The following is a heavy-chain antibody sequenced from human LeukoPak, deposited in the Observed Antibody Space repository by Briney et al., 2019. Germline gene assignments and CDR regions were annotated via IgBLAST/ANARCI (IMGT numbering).Heavy chain of an antibody. J-gene: IGHJ4*02. CDR3: ARSTVVGATIGDH. CDR2: INPNSGGT. CDR1: GYTFTGDY. D-gene: IGHD1-26*01. Sequence: ASVKVSCKASGYTFTGDYMHWVRQAPGQGLEWLERINPNSGGTSYAQKFLGRVTMTRDTSISTAYMELTRLTSDDTAMYYCARSTVVGATIGDHWGQGTLVTVSS. V-gene: IGHV1-2*06.